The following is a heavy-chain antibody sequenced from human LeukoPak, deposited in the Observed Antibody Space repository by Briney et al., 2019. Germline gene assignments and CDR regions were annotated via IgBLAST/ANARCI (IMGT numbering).Heavy chain of an antibody. Sequence: SQTLSLTCTVSGGSISSGDYYWGWIRQPPGKGLEWIGYIYYSGSTYYNPSLKSRVTISVDTSKNQFSLKLSSVTAADTAVYYCARVVPYYYGMDVWGQGTTVTVSS. D-gene: IGHD6-6*01. CDR1: GGSISSGDYY. CDR3: ARVVPYYYGMDV. CDR2: IYYSGST. J-gene: IGHJ6*02. V-gene: IGHV4-30-4*01.